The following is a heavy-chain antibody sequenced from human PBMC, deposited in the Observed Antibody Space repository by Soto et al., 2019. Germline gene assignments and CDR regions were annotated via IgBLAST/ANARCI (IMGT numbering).Heavy chain of an antibody. CDR2: AHHSGRT. Sequence: LRRTLSLTCTVSGDSMSSSNWWNWVRQPPGKGLEWIGEAHHSGRTNYNPSLKSRVTISVDRSQNIFSLKLASVTAADTAVYYCALHQYKGAAATGRFDPWGQGTLVTVSS. J-gene: IGHJ5*02. D-gene: IGHD2-15*01. V-gene: IGHV4-4*03. CDR1: GDSMSSSNW. CDR3: ALHQYKGAAATGRFDP.